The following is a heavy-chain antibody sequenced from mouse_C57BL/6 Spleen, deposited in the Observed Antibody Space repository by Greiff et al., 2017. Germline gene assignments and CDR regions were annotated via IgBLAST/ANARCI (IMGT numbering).Heavy chain of an antibody. CDR1: GYTFTSYW. J-gene: IGHJ3*01. CDR2: IHPNSGST. CDR3: AREHYGSSGGFAY. V-gene: IGHV1-64*01. Sequence: QVQLQQPGAELVKPGASVKLSCKASGYTFTSYWMHWVKQRPGQGLEWIGMIHPNSGSTNYNEKFKSKATLTVDKSSSTAYMQLSSLTSEDSAVYYCAREHYGSSGGFAYWGQGTLVTVSA. D-gene: IGHD1-1*01.